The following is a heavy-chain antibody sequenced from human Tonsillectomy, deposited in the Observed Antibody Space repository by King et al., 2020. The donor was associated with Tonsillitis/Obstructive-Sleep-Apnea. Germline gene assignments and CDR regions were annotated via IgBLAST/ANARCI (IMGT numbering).Heavy chain of an antibody. Sequence: QLVQSGGGLVKPGGSLRLSCAASGFTFSSYSMNWVRQAPGRGLEWVSSISTSSSYLYYADSVKGRFTISRDNAKNSLYLQMNSLRAEDTAVFYCARIKSGALDYWGQGTLVTVSS. J-gene: IGHJ4*02. CDR1: GFTFSSYS. V-gene: IGHV3-21*01. CDR3: ARIKSGALDY. CDR2: ISTSSSYL. D-gene: IGHD1-26*01.